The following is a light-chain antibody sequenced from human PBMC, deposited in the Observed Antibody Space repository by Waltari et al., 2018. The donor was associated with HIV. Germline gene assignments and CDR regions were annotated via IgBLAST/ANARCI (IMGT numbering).Light chain of an antibody. V-gene: IGKV1-39*01. CDR3: QQSRSTPLT. J-gene: IGKJ4*02. CDR1: ESIYPY. CDR2: AAS. Sequence: DIHLSQSPSSLSASVGDTVTITCRASESIYPYLNWFQQTPKKAPKLIIFAASHLESGVPSRFRGRGSGAVFTLTINSLQLGDFATYYCQQSRSTPLTFGGGTRVE.